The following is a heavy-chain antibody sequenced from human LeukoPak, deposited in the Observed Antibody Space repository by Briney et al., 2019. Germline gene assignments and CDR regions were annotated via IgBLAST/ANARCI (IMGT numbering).Heavy chain of an antibody. Sequence: SGPTLVNPTQTLALTCTFSGFSLSTSGVGVVWIRQPPGKALEWLALIYWDDDKRYSPSLKSRLTITKDTSKNQVVLTMTNMDPVDTATYYCAHRTNDYGDYVAAFDIWGQGTMVTVSS. CDR3: AHRTNDYGDYVAAFDI. CDR2: IYWDDDK. D-gene: IGHD4-17*01. CDR1: GFSLSTSGVG. J-gene: IGHJ3*02. V-gene: IGHV2-5*02.